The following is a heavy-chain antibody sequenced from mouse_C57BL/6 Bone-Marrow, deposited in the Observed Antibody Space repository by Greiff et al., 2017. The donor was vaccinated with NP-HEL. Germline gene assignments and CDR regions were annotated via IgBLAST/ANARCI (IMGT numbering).Heavy chain of an antibody. CDR3: AREGGSSRPWFAY. CDR2: IYPRSGNT. J-gene: IGHJ3*01. V-gene: IGHV1-81*01. CDR1: GYTFTSYG. Sequence: VQLQQSGAELARPGASVKLSCKASGYTFTSYGISWVKQRTGQGLEWIGEIYPRSGNTYYNEKLKGRATLAADKSSSTAYMEIRSLTSEDSAVYFCAREGGSSRPWFAYWGQGTLVTVSA. D-gene: IGHD1-1*01.